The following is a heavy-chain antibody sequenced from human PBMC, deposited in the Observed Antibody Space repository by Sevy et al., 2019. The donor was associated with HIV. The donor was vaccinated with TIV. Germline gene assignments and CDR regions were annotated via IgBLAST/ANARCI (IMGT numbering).Heavy chain of an antibody. CDR1: GYTFVGYY. J-gene: IGHJ4*02. CDR3: ATEAGRAEKTYYESRAYYST. Sequence: ASVKVSCKTSGYTFVGYYIHWVRQAPGQGLEWMGWINPASGGTDYAREFQGRVTMTRDTSLRTAYMEVRWLKSDDTAVYYCATEAGRAEKTYYESRAYYSTWGQGTPVTVS. CDR2: INPASGGT. V-gene: IGHV1-2*02. D-gene: IGHD3-22*01.